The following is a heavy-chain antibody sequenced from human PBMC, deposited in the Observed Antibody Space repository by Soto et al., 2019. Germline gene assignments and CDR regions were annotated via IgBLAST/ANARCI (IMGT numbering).Heavy chain of an antibody. D-gene: IGHD3-16*02. V-gene: IGHV3-23*01. J-gene: IGHJ5*01. CDR1: GFTFSSYA. Sequence: GGSLRLSCAASGFTFSSYAMSWVRQAPGKGPEWVSGISGSGGSTYHADSMKGRFSISRDNSKNTLYLQMNSLRGEDTAVYYCAKARCYTTDCYVPDSWGQGTLVTVSS. CDR3: AKARCYTTDCYVPDS. CDR2: ISGSGGST.